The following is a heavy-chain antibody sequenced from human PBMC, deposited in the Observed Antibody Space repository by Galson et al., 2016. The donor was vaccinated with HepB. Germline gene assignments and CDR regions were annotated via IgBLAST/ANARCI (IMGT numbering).Heavy chain of an antibody. CDR3: AKRHEYCPPVGCSVDY. J-gene: IGHJ4*02. CDR2: DSVHGGRK. V-gene: IGHV3-30*18. Sequence: SLRLSCAASGFTFNKYGMHWVRQAPGKGLEWVAADSVHGGRKWYEDSVKGRFTISRENPNNLPFLQMSSLRADDTAVYYCAKRHEYCPPVGCSVDYWGQGTLVSVSS. D-gene: IGHD2/OR15-2a*01. CDR1: GFTFNKYG.